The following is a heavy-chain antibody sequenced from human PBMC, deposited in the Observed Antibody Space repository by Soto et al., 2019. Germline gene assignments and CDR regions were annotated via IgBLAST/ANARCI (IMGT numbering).Heavy chain of an antibody. D-gene: IGHD3-22*01. CDR3: ARYLGSSGYFAS. V-gene: IGHV4-31*03. J-gene: IGHJ4*02. CDR1: GGSISSGGFY. CDR2: ISYTGIT. Sequence: QVQLQESGPRLVKPSQTLSLTCTVSGGSISSGGFYWNWIRQYPGKGLEWIGYISYTGITYCDPSLRGRVTISLDTSENQFSLRLSSVTAADTAVYYCARYLGSSGYFASWGQGTLVTISS.